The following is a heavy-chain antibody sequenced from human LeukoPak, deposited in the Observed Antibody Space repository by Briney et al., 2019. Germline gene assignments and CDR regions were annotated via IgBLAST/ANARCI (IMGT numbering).Heavy chain of an antibody. CDR3: EGSGSYRYYYCMYV. CDR1: VVSISSSRYY. J-gene: IGHJ6*03. Sequence: PSETLSLTCTLYVVSISSSRYYSGWIRQPPGKGLEWIGSIYYSGSTYYNPSLKSRVTISVDTSKNQFSLKLSSVTAADTAVYYSEGSGSYRYYYCMYVWGKGTTVTVSS. V-gene: IGHV4-39*01. CDR2: IYYSGST. D-gene: IGHD3-10*01.